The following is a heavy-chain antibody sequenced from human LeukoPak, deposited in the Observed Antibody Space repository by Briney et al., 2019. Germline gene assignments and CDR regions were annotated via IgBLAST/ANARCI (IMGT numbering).Heavy chain of an antibody. D-gene: IGHD2-15*01. Sequence: GGSLRLSCAASGFTFNNYWIHWVRQVPGKDPVWVSRIDSDASRTNYADSVKGRFTISRDNVKNMVYLQMSSLTVEDTAVYYCARYCNGDTCDGALDLWGQGTLVTVSS. V-gene: IGHV3-74*01. CDR3: ARYCNGDTCDGALDL. CDR2: IDSDASRT. CDR1: GFTFNNYW. J-gene: IGHJ3*01.